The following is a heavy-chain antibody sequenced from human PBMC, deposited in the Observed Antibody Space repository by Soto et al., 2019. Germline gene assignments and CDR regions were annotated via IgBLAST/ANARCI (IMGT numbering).Heavy chain of an antibody. CDR1: GGTFSSYA. CDR2: IIPIFGTA. Sequence: SVKVSCKASGGTFSSYAISWVRQAPGQGLEWMGGIIPIFGTANYAQKFQGRVTITADKSTSTAYMELSSLRSEDTAVYYCARGEKNWGCSAGRCWAFAFDIWGQGTMVTFSS. V-gene: IGHV1-69*06. D-gene: IGHD2-15*01. CDR3: ARGEKNWGCSAGRCWAFAFDI. J-gene: IGHJ3*02.